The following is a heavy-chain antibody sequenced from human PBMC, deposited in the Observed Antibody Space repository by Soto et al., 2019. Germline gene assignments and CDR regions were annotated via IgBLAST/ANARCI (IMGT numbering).Heavy chain of an antibody. Sequence: GGSLRLSCAASGFTFDDYAMHWVRQAPGKGLEWVSGISWNSGSIGYADSVKGRFTISRDNAKNSLYLQMNSLRAEDTALYYCAKDMVPIGYSGYDYWGQGTLVTVSS. CDR1: GFTFDDYA. J-gene: IGHJ4*02. CDR2: ISWNSGSI. D-gene: IGHD5-12*01. CDR3: AKDMVPIGYSGYDY. V-gene: IGHV3-9*01.